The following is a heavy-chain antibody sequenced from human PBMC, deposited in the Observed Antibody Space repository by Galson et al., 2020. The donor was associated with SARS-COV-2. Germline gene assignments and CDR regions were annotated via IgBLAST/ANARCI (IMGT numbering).Heavy chain of an antibody. D-gene: IGHD5-18*01. CDR3: ARDGTAMVTNGFDI. CDR2: INPNSGGT. CDR1: GYTFTGYY. J-gene: IGHJ3*02. V-gene: IGHV1-2*02. Sequence: ASVTVSCKASGYTFTGYYMHWVRQAPGQGLEWMGWINPNSGGTNYAQKFQGRVTMTRDTSISIAYMELSRLRSDDTAVYYCARDGTAMVTNGFDIWGQGTMVTVS.